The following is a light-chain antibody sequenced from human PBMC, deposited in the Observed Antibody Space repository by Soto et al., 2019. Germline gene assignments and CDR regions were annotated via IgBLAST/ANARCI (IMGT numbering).Light chain of an antibody. CDR1: SSNIGAGYD. CDR2: GNS. CDR3: QSYDSSLSVWV. Sequence: QSVLTQPPSVSGAPGQRVTISCTGSSSNIGAGYDVHWYQQLPGTAPKLLIYGNSNRPSGVPDRFSGSKSGTSASLAITGLQAEDEADHYCQSYDSSLSVWVFGGGTKVTVL. V-gene: IGLV1-40*01. J-gene: IGLJ3*02.